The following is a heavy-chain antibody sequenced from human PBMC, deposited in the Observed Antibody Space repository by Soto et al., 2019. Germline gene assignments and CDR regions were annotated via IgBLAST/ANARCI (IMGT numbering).Heavy chain of an antibody. CDR3: AKRRAADYGEPLDY. Sequence: QVQLVESGGGVVQPGRSLRLSCAASGFTFSSYGMHWVRQAPGKGLEWVAVISYDGSNKYYADSVKGRFTISRDNSKNKLYLQMNSLRAEDTAVYYCAKRRAADYGEPLDYWGQGTLVTVSS. V-gene: IGHV3-30*18. D-gene: IGHD4-17*01. J-gene: IGHJ4*02. CDR1: GFTFSSYG. CDR2: ISYDGSNK.